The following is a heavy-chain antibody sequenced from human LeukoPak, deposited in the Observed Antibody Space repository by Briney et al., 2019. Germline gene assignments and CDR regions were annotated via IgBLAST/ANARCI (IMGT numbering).Heavy chain of an antibody. V-gene: IGHV3-21*01. J-gene: IGHJ6*02. CDR2: ISSSSSYI. D-gene: IGHD2-2*01. CDR1: GFTFSSYS. Sequence: GGSLRLSCAASGFTFSSYSMNWVRQAPGKGLEWVSSISSSSSYIYYADSVKGRFTISRDNAKNSLYLQMNSLRAEDTAVYYCARGGVSTSLYYYYYGMDVWGQGTTVTVSS. CDR3: ARGGVSTSLYYYYYGMDV.